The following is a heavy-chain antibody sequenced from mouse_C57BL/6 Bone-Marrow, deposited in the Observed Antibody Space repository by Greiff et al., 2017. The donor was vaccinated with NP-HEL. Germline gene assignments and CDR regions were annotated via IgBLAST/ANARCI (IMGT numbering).Heavy chain of an antibody. Sequence: VQLQQSGAELVRPGASVKLSCKASGFTFTSYGISWVQQRPGQGLEWIGEINPRSGNTYYNEKFKGKATLTADKSSSTVYMKLRSLTSEDSAVYFCARLGAYDYEDYWGQGTTLTVSS. J-gene: IGHJ2*01. CDR2: INPRSGNT. CDR1: GFTFTSYG. V-gene: IGHV1-81*01. D-gene: IGHD2-4*01. CDR3: ARLGAYDYEDY.